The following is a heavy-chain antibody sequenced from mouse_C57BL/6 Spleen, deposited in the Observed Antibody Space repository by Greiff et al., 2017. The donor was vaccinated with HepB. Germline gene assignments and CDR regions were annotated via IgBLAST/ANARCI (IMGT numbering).Heavy chain of an antibody. V-gene: IGHV1-69*01. J-gene: IGHJ2*01. CDR3: GRGGIYYGNPYYFDY. Sequence: VQLQQPGAELVMPGASVKLSCKASGYTFTSYWMHWVKQRPGQGLEWIGEIDPSDSYTNYNQKFKGKSTLTVDKSSSTAYMQLSSLTSEDSAVYYCGRGGIYYGNPYYFDYWGQGTTLTVSS. CDR2: IDPSDSYT. D-gene: IGHD2-1*01. CDR1: GYTFTSYW.